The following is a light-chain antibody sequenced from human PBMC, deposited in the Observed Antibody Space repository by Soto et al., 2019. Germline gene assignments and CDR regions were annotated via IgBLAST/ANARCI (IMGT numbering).Light chain of an antibody. V-gene: IGKV3-15*01. J-gene: IGKJ1*01. CDR1: QSVSSN. CDR3: QQYNNWPWT. CDR2: GAS. Sequence: EIVLTQSPCTLSFSPGERATLSCRASQSVSSNLAWYQQKPGQAPRLLIYGASTRATGIPARFSGSGSGTEFTLTISSLQSEDFAVYYCQQYNNWPWTFGQGTKVDIK.